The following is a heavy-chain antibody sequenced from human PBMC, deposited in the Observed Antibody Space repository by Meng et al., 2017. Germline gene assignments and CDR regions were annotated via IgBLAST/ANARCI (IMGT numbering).Heavy chain of an antibody. V-gene: IGHV4-34*01. CDR1: GGSFVGNY. J-gene: IGHJ2*01. Sequence: QCGARSLMPSGSLSLPCAVYGGSFVGNYWSWIRQPPGKGLECIWEINHSGSTNYNPSLKSRVTISVDTSKNQFSLKLSSVTAADTAVYYCARGRTRRGYYDSSGYLRYFDLWGRGTLVTVSS. CDR3: ARGRTRRGYYDSSGYLRYFDL. D-gene: IGHD3-22*01. CDR2: INHSGST.